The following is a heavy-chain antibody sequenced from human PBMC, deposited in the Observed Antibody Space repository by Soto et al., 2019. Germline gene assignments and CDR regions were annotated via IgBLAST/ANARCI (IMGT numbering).Heavy chain of an antibody. J-gene: IGHJ6*02. CDR2: IYPGDSDT. CDR1: GYSFTSYW. CDR3: ARQGWYSNSPNYGMDV. Sequence: GESLKISCKGSGYSFTSYWIGWVRQMPGKGLEWMGIIYPGDSDTRYSPSFQGQVTISADKSISTAYLQWSSLKASDTAMYYCARQGWYSNSPNYGMDVWGQGTTVTVSS. D-gene: IGHD6-6*01. V-gene: IGHV5-51*01.